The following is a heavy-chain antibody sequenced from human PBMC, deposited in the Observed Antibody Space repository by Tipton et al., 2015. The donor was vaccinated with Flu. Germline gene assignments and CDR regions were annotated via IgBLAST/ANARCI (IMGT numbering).Heavy chain of an antibody. V-gene: IGHV3-9*01. CDR2: FDRNTVTV. Sequence: SLRLSCATSGFAFDDYAMHWVRLVPGKGLEWVSRITWNTGRQWVSRFDRNTVTVEYADSVKGRFTISRDNAKNSLYLQMNSLRPEDTAVYFCAKAAHYQDDSSGYFDSWGQGTLVTVSS. CDR1: GFAFDDYA. CDR3: AKAAHYQDDSSGYFDS. J-gene: IGHJ4*02. D-gene: IGHD3-22*01.